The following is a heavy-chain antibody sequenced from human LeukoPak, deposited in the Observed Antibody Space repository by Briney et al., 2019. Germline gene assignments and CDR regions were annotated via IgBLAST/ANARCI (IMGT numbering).Heavy chain of an antibody. J-gene: IGHJ4*02. D-gene: IGHD3-9*01. CDR1: GFTFSDYA. CDR3: ARVGGFDWPIDY. V-gene: IGHV3-23*01. Sequence: GGSLRLSCAASGFTFSDYAMTWVRQAPGKGLEWVSVINDSGGRTFYADSVKGRFTISRDNSKNTLYLQMNSLRAEDTAVYYCARVGGFDWPIDYWGQGTLVTVSS. CDR2: INDSGGRT.